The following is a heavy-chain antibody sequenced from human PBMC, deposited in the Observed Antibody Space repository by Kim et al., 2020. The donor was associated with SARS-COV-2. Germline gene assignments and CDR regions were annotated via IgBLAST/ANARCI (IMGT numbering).Heavy chain of an antibody. D-gene: IGHD3-9*01. CDR3: ARGITIFNYGMDV. V-gene: IGHV7-4-1*02. J-gene: IGHJ6*02. Sequence: YAQGFTGRFVFSLDTSVSTAYLQISSLKAEDTAVYYCARGITIFNYGMDVWGQGTTVTVSS.